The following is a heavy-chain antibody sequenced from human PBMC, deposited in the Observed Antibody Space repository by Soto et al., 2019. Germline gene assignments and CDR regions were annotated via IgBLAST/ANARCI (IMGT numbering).Heavy chain of an antibody. V-gene: IGHV1-18*01. CDR1: GYTFTSYG. D-gene: IGHD3-9*01. CDR2: ISAYNGNT. CDR3: GLLRYFDWLFPGGNWFDP. Sequence: ASVKVSCKASGYTFTSYGISWVRQAPGQGLEWMGWISAYNGNTNYAQKLQGRVTMTTDTSTSTAYMELRSLRSDDTAVYYCGLLRYFDWLFPGGNWFDPWGQGTLVTVSS. J-gene: IGHJ5*02.